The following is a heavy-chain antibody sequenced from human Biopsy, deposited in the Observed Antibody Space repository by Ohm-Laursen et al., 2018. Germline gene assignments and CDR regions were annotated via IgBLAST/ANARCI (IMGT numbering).Heavy chain of an antibody. Sequence: SLRLSCTASGFPFSDYDMRWIRQAPGKGMDWVSFISDGGTTIYYADSVKGRFTISRDNAKKSLYLQMNSLRADETAVYYWSRDSRCSPYGIDIWGQGTTVTVSS. V-gene: IGHV3-11*01. CDR3: SRDSRCSPYGIDI. D-gene: IGHD2-8*01. J-gene: IGHJ6*02. CDR2: ISDGGTTI. CDR1: GFPFSDYD.